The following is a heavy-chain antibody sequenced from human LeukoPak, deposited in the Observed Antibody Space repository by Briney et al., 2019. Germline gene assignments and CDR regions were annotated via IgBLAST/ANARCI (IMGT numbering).Heavy chain of an antibody. J-gene: IGHJ4*02. CDR2: IYSTGRV. Sequence: SETLSLTCTVSGVSITSGTYYWTWIRQPAGTGLEWIGRIYSTGRVNYNPSLKSRVTMLLDTSKNHISLKVTSVTAADTAIYFCARASETAMVTLWGQGTLVTVSS. CDR1: GVSITSGTYY. D-gene: IGHD5-18*01. V-gene: IGHV4-61*02. CDR3: ARASETAMVTL.